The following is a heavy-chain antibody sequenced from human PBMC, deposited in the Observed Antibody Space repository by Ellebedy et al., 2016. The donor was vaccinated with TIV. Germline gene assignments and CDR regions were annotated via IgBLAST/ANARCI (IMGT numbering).Heavy chain of an antibody. J-gene: IGHJ4*02. D-gene: IGHD3-16*01. Sequence: KVSCKGSGYSFTNYWIGWVRQMPDKGLEWMGIIYAGDSDTRYRPSFQGQVTISADKSITTAYLQWRSLKASDTAMYYCARLPPGYGYPLYYWGQGTLVTVSS. CDR3: ARLPPGYGYPLYY. V-gene: IGHV5-51*01. CDR1: GYSFTNYW. CDR2: IYAGDSDT.